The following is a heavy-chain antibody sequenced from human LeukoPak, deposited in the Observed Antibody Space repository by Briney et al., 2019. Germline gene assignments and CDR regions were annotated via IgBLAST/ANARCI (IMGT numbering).Heavy chain of an antibody. V-gene: IGHV3-48*04. Sequence: GGSLRLSCAASGFTFSSYSMNWVRQAPGKGLEWVSYISSSSSTIYYADSVKGRFTISRDNAKNSLFLQMNSLRAEDTAVYYCARSYSRVGFDYWGQGTLVTVSS. CDR2: ISSSSSTI. CDR3: ARSYSRVGFDY. J-gene: IGHJ4*02. D-gene: IGHD6-13*01. CDR1: GFTFSSYS.